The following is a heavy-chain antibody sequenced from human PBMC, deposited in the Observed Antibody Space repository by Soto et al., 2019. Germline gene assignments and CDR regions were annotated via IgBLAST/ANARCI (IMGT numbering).Heavy chain of an antibody. J-gene: IGHJ4*02. CDR2: ISSSSSYI. V-gene: IGHV3-21*01. D-gene: IGHD4-17*01. CDR3: ASAPRYGDYLDY. CDR1: GFTFSSYS. Sequence: PGGSLRLSCAASGFTFSSYSMNWVRQAPGKGLEWVSSISSSSSYIYYADSVKGRFTISRDNAKNSLYLQMNSLRAEDTAVYYCASAPRYGDYLDYWGQGTLVTVSS.